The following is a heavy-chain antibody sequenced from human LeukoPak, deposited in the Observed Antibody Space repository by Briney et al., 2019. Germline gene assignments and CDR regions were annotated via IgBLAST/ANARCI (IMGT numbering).Heavy chain of an antibody. CDR1: GYSISSGYY. CDR2: IYHSGST. D-gene: IGHD3-22*01. Sequence: SETLSLTCAVSGYSISSGYYWGWIRQPPGKGLEWIGSIYHSGSTYYNPSLKGRVTISVDTSKNQFSLKLRSAPAAETAVYYCARVGVLVSYDSSGYFDYWGQGTLVTVSS. J-gene: IGHJ4*02. V-gene: IGHV4-38-2*01. CDR3: ARVGVLVSYDSSGYFDY.